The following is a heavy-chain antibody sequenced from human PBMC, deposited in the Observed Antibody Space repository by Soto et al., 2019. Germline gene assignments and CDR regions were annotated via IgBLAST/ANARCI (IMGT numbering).Heavy chain of an antibody. D-gene: IGHD3-22*01. Sequence: SETLSLTCTVSGGSISSGDYYWSWIRQPPGKGLEWIGYIYYSGSTYYNPSLKSRVTISVDTSKNQFSLKLSSVTAADTAVYYCASYYYDSSGFYPAFDYWGQGTLVTVSS. CDR3: ASYYYDSSGFYPAFDY. CDR1: GGSISSGDYY. CDR2: IYYSGST. J-gene: IGHJ4*02. V-gene: IGHV4-30-4*01.